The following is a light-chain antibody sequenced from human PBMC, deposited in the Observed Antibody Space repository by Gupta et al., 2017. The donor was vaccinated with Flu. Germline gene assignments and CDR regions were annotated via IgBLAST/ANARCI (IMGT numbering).Light chain of an antibody. CDR3: LQYYSIPKT. CDR2: WAS. J-gene: IGKJ4*01. CDR1: QSLLYSSNNKNY. Sequence: DIVLTQSPDSIAVYLVPSTTISCKSSQSLLYSSNNKNYLAWYQQKPGQPPKMLIYWASIREYGVPDRFRGSGSGTDFTLTISSLQAEDVAVYHCLQYYSIPKTFGGGTKVEIK. V-gene: IGKV4-1*01.